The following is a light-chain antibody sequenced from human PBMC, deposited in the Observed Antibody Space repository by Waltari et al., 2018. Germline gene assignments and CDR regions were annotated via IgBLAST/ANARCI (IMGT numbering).Light chain of an antibody. Sequence: QSALTQPASVSGSPGQSIPISCTGTSSDVGTSNYVSLYQQHPGKAPKLMIFDVSIRPSGVSKRLSGSKSGNPASLTISGLQAEDEADYYCSSYISSSTLELFGGGTSLTVL. CDR3: SSYISSSTLEL. CDR2: DVS. CDR1: SSDVGTSNY. V-gene: IGLV2-14*03. J-gene: IGLJ2*01.